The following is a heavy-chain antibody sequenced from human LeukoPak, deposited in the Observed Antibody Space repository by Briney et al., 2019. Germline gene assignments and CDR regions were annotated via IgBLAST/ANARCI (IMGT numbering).Heavy chain of an antibody. D-gene: IGHD3-22*01. CDR1: GLNFSAYG. J-gene: IGHJ1*01. Sequence: GKSLRLSCTASGLNFSAYGMHWVRQAPGKGLDWVAVISFHGTNEYYADSVKGRFTISRDNSNNTLYLQMNSVRAEDTAVYYCAKGRRGSSYVHYFDTWGQGTLVTVSS. CDR2: ISFHGTNE. V-gene: IGHV3-30*18. CDR3: AKGRRGSSYVHYFDT.